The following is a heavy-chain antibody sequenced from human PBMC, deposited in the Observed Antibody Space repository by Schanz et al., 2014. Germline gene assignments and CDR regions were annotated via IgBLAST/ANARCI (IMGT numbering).Heavy chain of an antibody. CDR2: IWSDGSTK. J-gene: IGHJ4*02. V-gene: IGHV3-33*08. CDR3: ARAHGNNWYGKGLDY. CDR1: EFTFSSYK. D-gene: IGHD1-1*01. Sequence: VQLVESGGGVVQPGGSLRLSCEASEFTFSSYKMNWVRQAPGKGPEWVAVIWSDGSTKYYADSVKGRFTISRDNSKNTLYLQMNSLRADDTAVYFCARAHGNNWYGKGLDYWGQGTQVTVSS.